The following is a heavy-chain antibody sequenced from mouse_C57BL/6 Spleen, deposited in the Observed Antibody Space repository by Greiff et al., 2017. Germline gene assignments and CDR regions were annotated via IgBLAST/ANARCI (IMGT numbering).Heavy chain of an antibody. Sequence: EVKLVESGPGLVKPSQSLSLTCSVTGYSITSGYYWNWIRQFPGNKLEWMGYISYDGSNNYNPSLKNRISITRDTSKNQFFLKLNSVTTEDTATYYCAIHYYGSSYAYWGQGTLVTVSA. J-gene: IGHJ3*01. CDR2: ISYDGSN. V-gene: IGHV3-6*01. CDR3: AIHYYGSSYAY. CDR1: GYSITSGYY. D-gene: IGHD1-1*01.